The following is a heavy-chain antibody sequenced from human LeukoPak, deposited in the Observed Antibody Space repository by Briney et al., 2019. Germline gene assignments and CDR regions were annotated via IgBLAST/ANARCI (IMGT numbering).Heavy chain of an antibody. CDR2: INHSGST. V-gene: IGHV4-34*01. CDR1: GGSINSYY. Sequence: SETLSLTCTVSGGSINSYYWSWIRQPPGKGLEWIGEINHSGSTNYNPSLKSRVTISVDTSKNQFSLKLSSVTAADTAVYYCARALRLGAFDIWGQGTMVTVSS. J-gene: IGHJ3*02. D-gene: IGHD3-16*01. CDR3: ARALRLGAFDI.